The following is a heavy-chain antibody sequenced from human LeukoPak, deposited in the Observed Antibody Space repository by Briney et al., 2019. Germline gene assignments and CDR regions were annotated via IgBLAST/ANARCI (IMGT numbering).Heavy chain of an antibody. V-gene: IGHV1-18*01. J-gene: IGHJ3*02. CDR2: ISVYNGNT. Sequence: ASVKVSCKASGYTFTSYGISWVRQAPGQGLEWMGWISVYNGNTNYAQKLQGRVTMTTGTSTSTAYMELRSLRSDDTAVYYCAGYSSGWVFDIWGQGTMVTVSS. D-gene: IGHD6-19*01. CDR3: AGYSSGWVFDI. CDR1: GYTFTSYG.